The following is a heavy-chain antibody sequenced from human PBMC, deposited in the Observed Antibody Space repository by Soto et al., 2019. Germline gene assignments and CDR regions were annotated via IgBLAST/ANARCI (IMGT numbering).Heavy chain of an antibody. CDR3: AASYCSSTSCYPYYYNYMDV. D-gene: IGHD2-2*01. CDR2: IIPILGIA. V-gene: IGHV1-69*02. Sequence: QVQLVQSGAEVKKPGSSVKVSCKASGGTFSSYTISWVRQAPGQGLEWMGRIIPILGIANYAQKFQGRVTSTADKSTSTAYMELSSLRSEDTAVYYCAASYCSSTSCYPYYYNYMDVWGKGTTVTVSS. CDR1: GGTFSSYT. J-gene: IGHJ6*03.